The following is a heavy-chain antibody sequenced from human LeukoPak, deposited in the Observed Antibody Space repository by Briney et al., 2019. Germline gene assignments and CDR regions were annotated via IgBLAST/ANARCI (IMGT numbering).Heavy chain of an antibody. CDR3: ARDGTLRYYDFWSGRLVDAFDI. V-gene: IGHV4-39*07. CDR2: IYYSGST. J-gene: IGHJ3*02. Sequence: PSETLSLTCTVSGYSISSSSYYWGWIRQPPGKGLEWIGSIYYSGSTYYNPSLKSRVTISVDTSKNQFSLKLSSVTAADTAVYYCARDGTLRYYDFWSGRLVDAFDIWGQGTMVTVSS. CDR1: GYSISSSSYY. D-gene: IGHD3-3*01.